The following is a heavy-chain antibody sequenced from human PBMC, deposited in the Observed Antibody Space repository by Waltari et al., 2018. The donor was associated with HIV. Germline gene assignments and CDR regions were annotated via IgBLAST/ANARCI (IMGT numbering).Heavy chain of an antibody. CDR1: GFSFIKYS. CDR2: ISSGSSAR. D-gene: IGHD2-21*02. V-gene: IGHV3-48*01. J-gene: IGHJ4*02. CDR3: ARDGDRRDFDY. Sequence: EVQLVEAGGGLVRPGGSRGVSCEASGFSFIKYSMHWVRQAPGKGLEWVSYISSGSSARYYADSLKGRFTISRDNAKNSLYLQMYSLRPEDTAVYYCARDGDRRDFDYWGQGTLVTVSS.